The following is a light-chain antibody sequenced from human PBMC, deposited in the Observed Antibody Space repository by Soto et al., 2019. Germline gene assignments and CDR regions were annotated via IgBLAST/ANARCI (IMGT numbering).Light chain of an antibody. Sequence: QSVLTQPPSASGSPGQSVTISCTGTSSDVGGYNYVSWYQQHPGKAPKLMIYVVSKRPSGVPDRFSGPKSGNTASLTVSGLQAEDEADYYCSSYAGSNNLVFGGGTKLTVL. CDR2: VVS. J-gene: IGLJ2*01. V-gene: IGLV2-8*01. CDR3: SSYAGSNNLV. CDR1: SSDVGGYNY.